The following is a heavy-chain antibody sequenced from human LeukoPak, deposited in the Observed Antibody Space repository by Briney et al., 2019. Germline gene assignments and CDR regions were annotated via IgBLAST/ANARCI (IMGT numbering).Heavy chain of an antibody. Sequence: GGSLRLSCAASGFTLSSYGMHWVRQAPGKGLEWVAVISYDGSNKYYADSVKGRFTISRDNSKNTLYLQMNSLRAEDTAVYYCARIAAAGTTHDYWGQGTLVTVSS. J-gene: IGHJ4*02. D-gene: IGHD6-13*01. CDR1: GFTLSSYG. V-gene: IGHV3-30*03. CDR2: ISYDGSNK. CDR3: ARIAAAGTTHDY.